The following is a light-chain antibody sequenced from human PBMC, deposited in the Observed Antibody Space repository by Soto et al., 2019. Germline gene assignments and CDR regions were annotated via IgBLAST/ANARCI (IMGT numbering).Light chain of an antibody. J-gene: IGKJ4*01. CDR2: DAS. Sequence: EIVLTQSPGTLSLSPGERATLSCRASQSVSSDLAWYQQKPGQAPRLLIYDASNRATGIPARFSGSGSGTDFTPTISSLEPEDFAVYYCQQRSNRPLTFGGGTKVDIK. CDR3: QQRSNRPLT. V-gene: IGKV3-11*01. CDR1: QSVSSD.